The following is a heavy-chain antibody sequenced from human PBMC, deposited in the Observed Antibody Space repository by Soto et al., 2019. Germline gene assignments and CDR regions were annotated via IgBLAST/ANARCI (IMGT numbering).Heavy chain of an antibody. CDR3: ARDPFLGDTFDI. CDR1: GGSFSGYY. Sequence: SETLSLTCAVYGGSFSGYYWSWIRQPPGEGLEWIGYIYYSGSANYNPSLKRRVTISVDTSKNQFSLQLSSVTAADTAIYYCARDPFLGDTFDIWGQGTMVTVSS. CDR2: IYYSGSA. V-gene: IGHV4-59*01. J-gene: IGHJ3*02.